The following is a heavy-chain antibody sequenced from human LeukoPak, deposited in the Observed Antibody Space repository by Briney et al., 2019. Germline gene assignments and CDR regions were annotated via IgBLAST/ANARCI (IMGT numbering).Heavy chain of an antibody. CDR2: IWYDGSNK. Sequence: PGGSLRLSCTASGFTFSDYGMHWVRQPTGKGLEWVAIIWYDGSNKKYEDSVKGRFTISRDNSKNTLYLQMNSLRAEDTAVYYCASEDGHNPNLGFDYWGQGTLVTVSS. CDR3: ASEDGHNPNLGFDY. CDR1: GFTFSDYG. D-gene: IGHD5-24*01. V-gene: IGHV3-33*01. J-gene: IGHJ4*02.